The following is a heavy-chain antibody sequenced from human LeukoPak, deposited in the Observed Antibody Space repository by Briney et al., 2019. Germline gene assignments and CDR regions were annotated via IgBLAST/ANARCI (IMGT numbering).Heavy chain of an antibody. CDR1: GFTFSSYW. CDR3: ARVIVSRMAVGYNWFDP. Sequence: GGSLRLSCAASGFTFSSYWMHWVRQAPGKGLVWVSRINSDGSSTNYADSVKGRFTISRDNAKNTLYMQMNSLRAEDTAVYYCARVIVSRMAVGYNWFDPWGQGTLVTVSS. J-gene: IGHJ5*02. D-gene: IGHD6-19*01. V-gene: IGHV3-74*01. CDR2: INSDGSST.